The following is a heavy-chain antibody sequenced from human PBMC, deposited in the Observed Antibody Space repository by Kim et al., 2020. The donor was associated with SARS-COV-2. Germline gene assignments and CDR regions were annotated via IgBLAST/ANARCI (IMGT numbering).Heavy chain of an antibody. V-gene: IGHV4-59*09. D-gene: IGHD2-2*02. Sequence: TTSNPSLKSRVTISVDASKNQFSRKLSSLTAADTAVYYCARGSSGYRATRDYWGQGTLVTVSS. CDR2: T. CDR3: ARGSSGYRATRDY. J-gene: IGHJ4*02.